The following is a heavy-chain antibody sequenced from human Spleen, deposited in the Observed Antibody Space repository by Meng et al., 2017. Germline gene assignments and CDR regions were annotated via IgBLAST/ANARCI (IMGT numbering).Heavy chain of an antibody. CDR3: ARDGANGPGSDLMALDY. Sequence: SETLSLTCTVSGGSISSYYWSWIRQPPGKGLEWIGYIYYSGSTNYNPSLKSRVTISVDTSKNQFSLKLSSVTAADTAVYYCARDGANGPGSDLMALDYWGQGTLVTVSS. V-gene: IGHV4-59*12. D-gene: IGHD2-8*01. CDR1: GGSISSYY. CDR2: IYYSGST. J-gene: IGHJ4*02.